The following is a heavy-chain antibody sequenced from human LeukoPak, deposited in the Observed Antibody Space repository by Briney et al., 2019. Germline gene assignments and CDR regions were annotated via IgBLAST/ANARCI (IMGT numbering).Heavy chain of an antibody. D-gene: IGHD3-10*01. CDR1: AFTFSSYE. CDR3: AREWFKTHDY. V-gene: IGHV3-48*03. J-gene: IGHJ4*02. Sequence: GGSLRLSCAASAFTFSSYEMNWVRQAPGKGLEWVSYISSGGSTKHYADSVKGRFTISRDNAKNSLYLQMNSLRAEDTAVYYCAREWFKTHDYWGQGTLVTVSS. CDR2: ISSGGSTK.